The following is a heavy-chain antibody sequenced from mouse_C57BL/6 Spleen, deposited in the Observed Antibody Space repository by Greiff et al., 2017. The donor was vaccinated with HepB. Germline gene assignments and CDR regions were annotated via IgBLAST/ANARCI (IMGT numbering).Heavy chain of an antibody. CDR2: ISSGGDYI. CDR1: GFTFSSYA. J-gene: IGHJ4*01. V-gene: IGHV5-9-1*02. Sequence: EVMLVESGEGLVKPGGSLKLSCAASGFTFSSYAMSWVRQTPEKRLEWVAYISSGGDYIYYADTVKGRFTIFRDNARNTLYLQMSSLKSEDTAMYYCTREGLRGAMDYWGQGTSVTVSS. CDR3: TREGLRGAMDY. D-gene: IGHD1-1*01.